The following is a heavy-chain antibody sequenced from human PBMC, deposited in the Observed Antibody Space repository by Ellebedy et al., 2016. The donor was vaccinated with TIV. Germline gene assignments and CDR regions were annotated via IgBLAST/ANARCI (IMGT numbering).Heavy chain of an antibody. J-gene: IGHJ4*02. D-gene: IGHD5-18*01. CDR1: GFTFSSYA. CDR3: AKDVNSLPDYYFDY. Sequence: GESLKISCAASGFTFSSYAMSWVRQGPGKGLEWVSSISGSGGSTYYADSVRGRFSISRDNSKNTLFLQVNSPRAEGTAVYYCAKDVNSLPDYYFDYWGQGSLVTVSP. V-gene: IGHV3-23*01. CDR2: ISGSGGST.